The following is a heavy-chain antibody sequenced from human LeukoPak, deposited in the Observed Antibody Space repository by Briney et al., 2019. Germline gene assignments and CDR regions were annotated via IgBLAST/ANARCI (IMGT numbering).Heavy chain of an antibody. CDR2: IIPIFGTA. V-gene: IGHV1-69*05. D-gene: IGHD3-3*01. CDR3: ARGVVIKTRAFDI. J-gene: IGHJ3*02. CDR1: GGTFSSYA. Sequence: RASVKVSCKASGGTFSSYAISWVRQAPGQGLEWMGGIIPIFGTASYAQKFQGRVTMTRDTSTSTVYMELSSLRSEDTAVYYCARGVVIKTRAFDIWGQGTMVTVSS.